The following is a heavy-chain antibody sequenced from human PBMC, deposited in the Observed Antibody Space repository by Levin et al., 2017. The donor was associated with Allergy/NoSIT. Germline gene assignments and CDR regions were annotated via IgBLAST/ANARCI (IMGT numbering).Heavy chain of an antibody. V-gene: IGHV4-39*07. J-gene: IGHJ5*02. CDR3: ARGHKGGRGIAAAEFDP. D-gene: IGHD6-13*01. Sequence: SQTLSLTCTVSGGSISSISYYWGWIRQPPGKGREWSGSIYYSVSTYYNPSLKRRVTISVDTSTNQFSLELSSVTVGDADVYYCARGHKGGRGIAAAEFDPWGQGTLVTVSS. CDR2: IYYSVST. CDR1: GGSISSISYY.